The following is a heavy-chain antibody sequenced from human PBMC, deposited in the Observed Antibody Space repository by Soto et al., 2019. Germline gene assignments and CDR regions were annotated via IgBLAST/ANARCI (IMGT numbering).Heavy chain of an antibody. CDR2: IYYSGST. CDR1: GGSISSSSYY. Sequence: QLQLQESGPGLVKPSETLSLTCTVSGGSISSSSYYWGWIRQPPGKGLEWIGSIYYSGSTYYNPSLKRRVPISVDTSKNQFSLKMRSVTAADTAVYYCARPKDPAAAPKDWYFDLWGRGTLVTVSS. CDR3: ARPKDPAAAPKDWYFDL. J-gene: IGHJ2*01. D-gene: IGHD6-13*01. V-gene: IGHV4-39*01.